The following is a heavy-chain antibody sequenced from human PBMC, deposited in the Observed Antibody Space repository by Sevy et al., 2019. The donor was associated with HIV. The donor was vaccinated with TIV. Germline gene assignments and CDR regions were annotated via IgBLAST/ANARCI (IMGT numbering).Heavy chain of an antibody. CDR1: GFTFNTHA. CDR2: ISGPGYGT. CDR3: AKALNPGLEYMLEVNLRSLKGFDV. V-gene: IGHV3-23*01. D-gene: IGHD6-6*01. Sequence: GGSLRLSCAASGFTFNTHAMNWVRQAPGKGLDGVSVISGPGYGTNYADSVKGRFTISRDNSKNTLFLQMNSLRDDDTAVYYCAKALNPGLEYMLEVNLRSLKGFDVWGQGTMVTVSS. J-gene: IGHJ3*01.